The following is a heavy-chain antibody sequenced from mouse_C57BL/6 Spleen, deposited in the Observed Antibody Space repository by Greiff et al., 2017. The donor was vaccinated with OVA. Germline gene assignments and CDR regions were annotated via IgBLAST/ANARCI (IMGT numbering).Heavy chain of an antibody. V-gene: IGHV1-55*01. CDR3: ARRDYGSSSWFAY. Sequence: QVQLQQPGAELVKPGASVKMSCKASGYTFTSYWITWVKQRPGQGLEWIGGIYPGSGSTNYNEKFKSKATLTVDTSSSTAYMQLSSLTSEDSAVYYCARRDYGSSSWFAYWGQGTLVTVSA. CDR2: IYPGSGST. D-gene: IGHD1-1*01. J-gene: IGHJ3*01. CDR1: GYTFTSYW.